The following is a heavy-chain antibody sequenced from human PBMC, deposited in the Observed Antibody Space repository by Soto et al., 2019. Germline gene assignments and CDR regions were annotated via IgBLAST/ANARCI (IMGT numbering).Heavy chain of an antibody. CDR1: GYTFTGYY. J-gene: IGHJ5*02. D-gene: IGHD1-20*01. CDR2: INPNSGGT. CDR3: ARGSWYNWNDWEFDP. V-gene: IGHV1-2*04. Sequence: QVQLVQSGAEVKKPGASVKVSCKASGYTFTGYYMHWVRQAPGQGLEWMGWINPNSGGTNYAQKFQGWVTMTRDTSISTAYMELSRLRSDDTAVYYCARGSWYNWNDWEFDPWGQGTLVTVSS.